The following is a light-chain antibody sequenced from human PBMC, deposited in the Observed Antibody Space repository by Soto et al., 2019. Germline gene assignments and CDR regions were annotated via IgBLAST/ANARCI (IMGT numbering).Light chain of an antibody. J-gene: IGKJ1*01. CDR3: QQSYTTPWT. CDR2: SAS. CDR1: QNIATN. Sequence: EIVMTQSPATLSVSPGEGATLSCMARQNIATNLAWYQQKPGQPPRLLIYSASTRATGIPARFSGGGSGTEFTLTISSLQSEDFATYYCQQSYTTPWTFGQGTKVEI. V-gene: IGKV3-15*01.